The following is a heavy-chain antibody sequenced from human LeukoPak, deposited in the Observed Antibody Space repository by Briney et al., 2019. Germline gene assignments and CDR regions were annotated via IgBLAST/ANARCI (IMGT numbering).Heavy chain of an antibody. D-gene: IGHD2-21*02. Sequence: PSETLSLTCTVSNGSISGYYWSWIRQPPGRGLEWIGYIFYSGTTHYNPSLKSRVTISVDTSKNQFSLRLTSVTAADTAVYYCARHGRRVTSSWFDPWGQGTLVTVSS. J-gene: IGHJ5*02. V-gene: IGHV4-59*08. CDR3: ARHGRRVTSSWFDP. CDR1: NGSISGYY. CDR2: IFYSGTT.